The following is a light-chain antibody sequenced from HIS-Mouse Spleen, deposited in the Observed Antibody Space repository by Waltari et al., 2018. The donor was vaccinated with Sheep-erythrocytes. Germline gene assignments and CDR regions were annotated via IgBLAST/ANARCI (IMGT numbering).Light chain of an antibody. J-gene: IGLJ1*01. CDR3: QSTDSSGTYV. CDR2: KDS. CDR1: AFPKQY. Sequence: SYELTQPPSVSVSPGQTARITRSGDAFPKQYAYWYQQKPGQAPVLVIYKDSERPSGIPERFSGSSSGTTVTLTISGVQAEDEADYYCQSTDSSGTYVFGTGTKVTVL. V-gene: IGLV3-25*03.